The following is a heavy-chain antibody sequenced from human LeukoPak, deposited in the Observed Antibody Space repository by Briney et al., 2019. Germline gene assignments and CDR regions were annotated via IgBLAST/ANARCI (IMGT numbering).Heavy chain of an antibody. D-gene: IGHD5-12*01. CDR1: GGSISSYY. V-gene: IGHV4-59*01. CDR2: IYYSGST. CDR3: ARGRATLDY. J-gene: IGHJ4*02. Sequence: SETLSLTCTVSGGSISSYYWSWIRQPPGKGLGWIGYIYYSGSTNYNPSLKSRVTISVDTSKNQFSLKLSSVTAADTAVYYCARGRATLDYWGQGTLVTVSS.